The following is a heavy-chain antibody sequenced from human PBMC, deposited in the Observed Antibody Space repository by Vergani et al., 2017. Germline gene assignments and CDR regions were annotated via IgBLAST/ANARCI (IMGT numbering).Heavy chain of an antibody. D-gene: IGHD2-15*01. CDR3: AKARDPKCKGGSCYSYYYGLDL. J-gene: IGHJ6*02. CDR1: GFTFSSYA. Sequence: EVQLLESGGGLVQPGGSLRLSCGASGFTFSSYAMTWVRQAPGKGLEWVSAISGSGGNTFYTDSVKGRFTISRDNSKDTLYLQMNSLRVEDTAIYYCAKARDPKCKGGSCYSYYYGLDLWGQGTTVTVSS. V-gene: IGHV3-23*01. CDR2: ISGSGGNT.